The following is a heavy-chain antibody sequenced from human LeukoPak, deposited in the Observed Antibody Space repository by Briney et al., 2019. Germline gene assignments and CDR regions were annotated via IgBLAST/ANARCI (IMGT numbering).Heavy chain of an antibody. CDR1: GFAFSTYG. J-gene: IGHJ3*02. Sequence: GGPPRLSCAASGFAFSTYGVHWVRQAPGKGLEWVALLSYEGSNKQYADSVKGRFTISRDNSKNTLYLQMNSLRAEDTAVYYCAKVRPGYNSGWGGLDIWGQGTMVTVSS. CDR2: LSYEGSNK. V-gene: IGHV3-30*18. D-gene: IGHD5-12*01. CDR3: AKVRPGYNSGWGGLDI.